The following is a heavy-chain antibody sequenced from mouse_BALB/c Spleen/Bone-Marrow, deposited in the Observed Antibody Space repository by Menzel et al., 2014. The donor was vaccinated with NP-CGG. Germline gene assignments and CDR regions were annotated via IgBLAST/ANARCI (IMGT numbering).Heavy chain of an antibody. CDR2: IHPGDGDT. D-gene: IGHD2-1*01. CDR3: ARVYYGNLDY. Sequence: QLKDSGAELVRPGSSVKISCKASGYTFTNFWMNWVKQRPGQGLEWIGQIHPGDGDTNNNGKFKGKATLTTDKSSSTAYMQLSSLSSEDSAVYFCARVYYGNLDYWGQGTTLTVSS. V-gene: IGHV1-80*01. J-gene: IGHJ2*01. CDR1: GYTFTNFW.